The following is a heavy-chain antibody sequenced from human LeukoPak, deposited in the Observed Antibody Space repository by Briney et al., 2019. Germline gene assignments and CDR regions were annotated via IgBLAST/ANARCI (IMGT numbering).Heavy chain of an antibody. CDR3: VRAKRETSTRPWTSGMDV. Sequence: GGSLRLSCAASGFTLSGYDIHWVRQAIGKGLDWVSGIGSAGDKYHAGSERGRFTISRENAENFVYLQMNGLRAEDTAIYYCVRAKRETSTRPWTSGMDVWGQGTTVTVSS. CDR2: IGSAGDK. J-gene: IGHJ6*02. D-gene: IGHD6-6*01. CDR1: GFTLSGYD. V-gene: IGHV3-13*01.